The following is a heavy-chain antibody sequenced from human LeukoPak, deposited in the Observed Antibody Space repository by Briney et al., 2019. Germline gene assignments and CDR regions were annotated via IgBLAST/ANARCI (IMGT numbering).Heavy chain of an antibody. Sequence: GASVKVSCKASGYTFTGYYMHWVRQAPGQGLEWMGWINPNSGGTNYAQKFQGRVTMTRDTSISTAYMELSRLRSDDTAVYYCARGLDYYDSSGYPYFDYWGQGTLVTVSS. D-gene: IGHD3-22*01. CDR1: GYTFTGYY. J-gene: IGHJ4*02. CDR2: INPNSGGT. V-gene: IGHV1-2*02. CDR3: ARGLDYYDSSGYPYFDY.